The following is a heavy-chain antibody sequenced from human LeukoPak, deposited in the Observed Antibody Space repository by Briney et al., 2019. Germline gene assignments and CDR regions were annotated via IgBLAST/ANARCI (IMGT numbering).Heavy chain of an antibody. J-gene: IGHJ4*02. V-gene: IGHV3-30-3*01. D-gene: IGHD3-22*01. CDR3: VGGPDDKKLGY. CDR2: ISYDGSNK. CDR1: GFTFSSYA. Sequence: PGGSLRLSCAASGFTFSSYAMHWVRQAPGKGLEWVAVISYDGSNKYYADSVKGRFTISRDNSKNTLYLQMNSLRAEDTAVYYCVGGPDDKKLGYWGQGTLVTVSS.